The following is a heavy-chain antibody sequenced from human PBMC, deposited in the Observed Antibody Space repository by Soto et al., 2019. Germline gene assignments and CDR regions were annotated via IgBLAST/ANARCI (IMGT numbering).Heavy chain of an antibody. Sequence: QVQLQQWGAGLLKPSETLSLTCAVYGGSFSGYYWSWIRQPPGKGLEWIGEINHSGSTNYNPSLKRRVTISVDTSKNQFSLKLSSVTAADTAVYYCARAPGYCSSTSCYRYYYYYYMDVWGKGTTVTVSS. CDR2: INHSGST. D-gene: IGHD2-2*02. V-gene: IGHV4-34*01. J-gene: IGHJ6*03. CDR3: ARAPGYCSSTSCYRYYYYYYMDV. CDR1: GGSFSGYY.